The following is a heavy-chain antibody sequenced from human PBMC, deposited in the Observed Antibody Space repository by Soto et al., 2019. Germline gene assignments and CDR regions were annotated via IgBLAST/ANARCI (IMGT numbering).Heavy chain of an antibody. CDR3: ARVKDPTVTSCWDV. J-gene: IGHJ6*02. CDR1: GGTFSSYA. CDR2: IIPIFGTA. Sequence: SVKVSCKVSGGTFSSYAISWVRQAPGQGLEWMGGIIPIFGTANYAQKFQGRVTITADESTSTAYMELSSLRSEDTAVYYCARVKDPTVTSCWDVWGQGTTVTVSS. D-gene: IGHD4-17*01. V-gene: IGHV1-69*13.